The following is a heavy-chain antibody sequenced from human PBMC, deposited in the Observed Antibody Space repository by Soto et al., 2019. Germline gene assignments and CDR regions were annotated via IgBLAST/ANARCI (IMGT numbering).Heavy chain of an antibody. V-gene: IGHV4-34*01. J-gene: IGHJ4*02. Sequence: ETLSLTCAVYGGSFSGYYWSWIRQPPGKGLEWIGEINHSGSTNYNPSLKSRVTISVDTSKNQFSLKLSSVTAADTAVYYCARGRSGLPRLNDYWGQGTLVTVSS. CDR2: INHSGST. CDR1: GGSFSGYY. CDR3: ARGRSGLPRLNDY.